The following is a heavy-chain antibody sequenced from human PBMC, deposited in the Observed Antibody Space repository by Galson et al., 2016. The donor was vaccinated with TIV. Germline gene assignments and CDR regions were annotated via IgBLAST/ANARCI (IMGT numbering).Heavy chain of an antibody. J-gene: IGHJ4*02. D-gene: IGHD1-1*01. CDR3: ARGNDPGATYSLDY. CDR2: IKQDGDYK. CDR1: GFTFSRHW. Sequence: SLRLSCAASGFTFSRHWMSWVRQAPGKGLEWVANIKQDGDYKSYVDSVKGRFTISRDNAKNSLYLQMNSLRAEDTAVYYCARGNDPGATYSLDYWGQGTLVTVSS. V-gene: IGHV3-7*01.